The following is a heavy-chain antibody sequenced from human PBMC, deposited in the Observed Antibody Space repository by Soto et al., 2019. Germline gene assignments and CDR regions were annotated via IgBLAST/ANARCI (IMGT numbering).Heavy chain of an antibody. CDR1: GYTLTELS. V-gene: IGHV1-24*01. Sequence: QVQLVQSGAEVKKPGASVKFSCKVSGYTLTELSMHWVRQAPGKGLEWMGGFDPEDGETIYAQKFQGRVTMSEDTSTDTAYMELSSLRSEDTAVYYGATDRRIVGDTTGGWGWFDPWGQGSLVTVSS. J-gene: IGHJ5*02. CDR2: FDPEDGET. D-gene: IGHD1-26*01. CDR3: ATDRRIVGDTTGGWGWFDP.